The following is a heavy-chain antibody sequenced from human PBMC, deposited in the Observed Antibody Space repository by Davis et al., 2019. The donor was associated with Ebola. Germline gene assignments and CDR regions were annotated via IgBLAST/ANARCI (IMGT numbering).Heavy chain of an antibody. Sequence: AASVKVSCKASGYTFTGYYMHWVRQAPGQGLEWMGIINPSGGSTSYAQKIQGRVTMTRDTSTSTVYMELSSLRSEDTAVYYCAHLGPQRYCSGGGCHGYLDYWGQGTLVTVSS. CDR1: GYTFTGYY. J-gene: IGHJ4*02. D-gene: IGHD2-15*01. CDR3: AHLGPQRYCSGGGCHGYLDY. V-gene: IGHV1-46*01. CDR2: INPSGGST.